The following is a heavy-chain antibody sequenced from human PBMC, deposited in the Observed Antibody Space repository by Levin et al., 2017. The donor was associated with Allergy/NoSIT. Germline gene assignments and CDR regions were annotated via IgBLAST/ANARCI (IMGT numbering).Heavy chain of an antibody. J-gene: IGHJ5*02. CDR1: GFTFSNAW. D-gene: IGHD2-15*01. Sequence: GESLKISCAASGFTFSNAWMSWVRQAPGKGLEWVARVKSKTDGETTDYAAPVKGRFSISRDDSKNTLDLQMNSLKTDDTAVYYCATGYNVVAVGSFVHWGQGTLVTVSS. CDR2: VKSKTDGETT. CDR3: ATGYNVVAVGSFVH. V-gene: IGHV3-15*01.